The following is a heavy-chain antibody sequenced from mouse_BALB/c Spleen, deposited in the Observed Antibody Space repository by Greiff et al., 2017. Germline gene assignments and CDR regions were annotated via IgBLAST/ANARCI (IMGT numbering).Heavy chain of an antibody. Sequence: VQLKESGPGLVAPSQSLSITCTVSGFSLTGYGVNWVRQPPGKGLEWLGMIWGDGSTDYNSALKSRLSISKDNSKSQVFLKMNSLQTDDTARYYCARDLGGYDYDDGAWFAYWGQGTLVTVSA. D-gene: IGHD2-4*01. V-gene: IGHV2-6-7*01. CDR2: IWGDGST. CDR1: GFSLTGYG. CDR3: ARDLGGYDYDDGAWFAY. J-gene: IGHJ3*01.